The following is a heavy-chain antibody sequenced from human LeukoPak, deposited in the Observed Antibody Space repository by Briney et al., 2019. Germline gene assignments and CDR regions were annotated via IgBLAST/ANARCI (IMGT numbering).Heavy chain of an antibody. V-gene: IGHV4-59*01. Sequence: YPSETLSLTCTVSGGSISSYYWSWIRQPPGKGLEWIGYIYYSGSTNYNPSLKSRVTISVDTSKNQFSLKLSSVTAADTAVYYCARAEVVVAATHRWVDPWGQGTLVTVSS. D-gene: IGHD2-15*01. CDR3: ARAEVVVAATHRWVDP. CDR2: IYYSGST. J-gene: IGHJ5*02. CDR1: GGSISSYY.